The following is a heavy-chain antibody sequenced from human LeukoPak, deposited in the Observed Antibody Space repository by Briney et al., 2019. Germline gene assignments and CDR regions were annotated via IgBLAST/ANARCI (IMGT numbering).Heavy chain of an antibody. V-gene: IGHV3-11*06. Sequence: GGSLRLSCAASGFTFSDYYMSWIRQAPGKGLEWVSYISISSSYTNYADSVKGRFTISRDNAKNSLYLRTNSLRAEDTAVYYCARAPHYSNYGPYYYGMDVWGQGTTVTVSS. J-gene: IGHJ6*02. CDR2: ISISSSYT. CDR1: GFTFSDYY. CDR3: ARAPHYSNYGPYYYGMDV. D-gene: IGHD4-11*01.